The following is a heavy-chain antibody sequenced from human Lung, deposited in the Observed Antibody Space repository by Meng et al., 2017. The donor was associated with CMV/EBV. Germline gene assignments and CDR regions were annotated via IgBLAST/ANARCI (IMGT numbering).Heavy chain of an antibody. D-gene: IGHD2-21*02. Sequence: VALGGSGPGVVESSGTLSRPCAVSGGSISSSNWWSWVRQPPGKGLEWIGEIYHSGSTNYNPSLKSRVTISVDKSKNQFSLKLSSVTAADTAVYYCARVVTALWGYYFDYWGQGTLVTVSS. CDR2: IYHSGST. CDR1: GGSISSSNW. J-gene: IGHJ4*02. V-gene: IGHV4-4*02. CDR3: ARVVTALWGYYFDY.